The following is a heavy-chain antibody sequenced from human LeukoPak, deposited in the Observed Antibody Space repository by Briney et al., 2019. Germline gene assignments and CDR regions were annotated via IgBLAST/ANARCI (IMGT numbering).Heavy chain of an antibody. D-gene: IGHD3-10*01. V-gene: IGHV3-7*01. J-gene: IGHJ3*02. Sequence: GGSLRLSCAASGFTFGNYWMSWVREAPGKGVEWVANIKQDGSEKYYVDSVKGRFTVSRDNAKNSLYLQMNSLRAEDTAVFYCARGGMVRRVMGAFDIWGQGTLVTVSS. CDR1: GFTFGNYW. CDR2: IKQDGSEK. CDR3: ARGGMVRRVMGAFDI.